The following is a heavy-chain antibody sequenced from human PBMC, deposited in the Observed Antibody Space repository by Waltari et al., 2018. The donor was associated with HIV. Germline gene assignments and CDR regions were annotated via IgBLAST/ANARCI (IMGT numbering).Heavy chain of an antibody. Sequence: QVQLVQSGAEVKKPGSSVKVSCKASGGTFSSYAISWVRQAPGQGLEWMGGIIPIFGTANYAQKFQGRVTITADESTSTAYMELSSLRSEDTAVYYCARLGIVVVPAAMGNYGMDVWGQGTTVTVSS. J-gene: IGHJ6*02. V-gene: IGHV1-69*01. CDR2: IIPIFGTA. CDR1: GGTFSSYA. CDR3: ARLGIVVVPAAMGNYGMDV. D-gene: IGHD2-2*01.